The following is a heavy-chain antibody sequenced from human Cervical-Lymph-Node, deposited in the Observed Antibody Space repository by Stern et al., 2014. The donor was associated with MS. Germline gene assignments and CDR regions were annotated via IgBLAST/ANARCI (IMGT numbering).Heavy chain of an antibody. V-gene: IGHV4-31*03. D-gene: IGHD3-16*01. CDR2: ISYIGST. CDR3: ARSDRLWGSFDY. J-gene: IGHJ4*02. Sequence: QLQLQESGPGLVKPSQTLSLTCTVSGASISTVGYYWSWIRQHPGKGLEWIAYISYIGSTYYNPSLKSRVSISADTSNNQFSLNLTSVTAADTALYYCARSDRLWGSFDYWGQGTLVAVSS. CDR1: GASISTVGYY.